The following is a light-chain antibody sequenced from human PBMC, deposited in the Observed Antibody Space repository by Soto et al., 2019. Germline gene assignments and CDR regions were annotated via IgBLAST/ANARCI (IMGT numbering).Light chain of an antibody. CDR3: CSYAGSYTWV. Sequence: QSALTQPRSVSGSPGQSVTISCTGTSSDVGGYNYVSWYQQHPGKAPKVMIYDVSKRPSGVPDRFSGSKSGNTASLPISGIQAEDEADYYCCSYAGSYTWVFGGGTKLTVL. CDR1: SSDVGGYNY. J-gene: IGLJ3*02. CDR2: DVS. V-gene: IGLV2-11*01.